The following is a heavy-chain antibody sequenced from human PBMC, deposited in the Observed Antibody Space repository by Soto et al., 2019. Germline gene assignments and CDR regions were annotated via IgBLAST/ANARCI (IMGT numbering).Heavy chain of an antibody. Sequence: QVQLQESGPGLVKPSETLSLTCTVSGGSISSYYWSWIRQPPGKGLEWIGYIYYSGSTNYNPSLNSRVPISVDTSKNQFSLKLSSVTAADTAVYYCARSPYCSGGSCYSYYYYYYMDVWGKGTTVTVSS. J-gene: IGHJ6*03. CDR2: IYYSGST. D-gene: IGHD2-15*01. V-gene: IGHV4-59*08. CDR3: ARSPYCSGGSCYSYYYYYYMDV. CDR1: GGSISSYY.